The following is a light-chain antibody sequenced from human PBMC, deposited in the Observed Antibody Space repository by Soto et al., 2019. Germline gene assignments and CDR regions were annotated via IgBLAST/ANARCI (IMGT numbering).Light chain of an antibody. J-gene: IGKJ2*01. Sequence: EIVMTQSPGTLSVSPGERATLSCRASQSVGTSLAWYRQKPGQAPSLLIYGASTGATGIPARFSGSGSGTEFTLTISSLQSEDFAVYYCQQYNSWPYTFGQGTKLEIK. CDR2: GAS. V-gene: IGKV3-15*01. CDR3: QQYNSWPYT. CDR1: QSVGTS.